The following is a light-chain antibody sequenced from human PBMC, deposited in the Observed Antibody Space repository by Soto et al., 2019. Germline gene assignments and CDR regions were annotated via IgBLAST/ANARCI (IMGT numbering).Light chain of an antibody. CDR2: DAS. J-gene: IGKJ4*01. Sequence: EIVLTQSPGTLSLSPGERATLSCRASQSVSSSYLAWYQQKPDQAPRLLIYDASSRATGIPDRFSGSGSGTDFTLNISRLEHEDCAVYYCQQYGSYPLTFGGGTKVEIK. CDR1: QSVSSSY. CDR3: QQYGSYPLT. V-gene: IGKV3-20*01.